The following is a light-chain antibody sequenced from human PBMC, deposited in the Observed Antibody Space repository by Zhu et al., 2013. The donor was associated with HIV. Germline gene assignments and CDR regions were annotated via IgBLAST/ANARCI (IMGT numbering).Light chain of an antibody. CDR1: QDITTY. CDR2: AAS. CDR3: HQSSSWHWT. V-gene: IGKV1-39*01. Sequence: DIQMTQSPSSLSASVGDTVTITCRASQDITTYLNWSQQKPGKAPKFLIYAASLLQSDVPSRFTGSGSGTDFTLTIRNLQPEDSATYYCHQSSSWHWTFGQGTKLEI. J-gene: IGKJ2*01.